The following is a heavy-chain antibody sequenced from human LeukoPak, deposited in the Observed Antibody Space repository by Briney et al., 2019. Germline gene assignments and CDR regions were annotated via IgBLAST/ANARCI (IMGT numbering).Heavy chain of an antibody. Sequence: GGSLRLSCAASGFTFSSYSMDWVRRAPGKGLEWVSSISSSSSYIYYADSVKGRFTISRDNAKNSLYLQMNSLRAEDTAVYCCAGKSARFLDQSFDYWGQGTLVTVSS. CDR2: ISSSSSYI. D-gene: IGHD3-3*01. CDR3: AGKSARFLDQSFDY. J-gene: IGHJ4*02. CDR1: GFTFSSYS. V-gene: IGHV3-21*01.